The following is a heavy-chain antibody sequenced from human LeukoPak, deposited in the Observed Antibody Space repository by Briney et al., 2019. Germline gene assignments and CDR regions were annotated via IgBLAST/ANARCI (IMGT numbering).Heavy chain of an antibody. CDR2: IKKDGSQK. V-gene: IGHV3-7*05. CDR3: AAEQWLVAGYDCWFYP. CDR1: GFTLSDYW. D-gene: IGHD6-19*01. J-gene: IGHJ5*02. Sequence: GGSLRLSCSASGFTLSDYWMSWVRQVPGKGLEWVANIKKDGSQKYYVDSVKGRFTISRDNAKNSLYLQMNSLIAEDTAVYFCAAEQWLVAGYDCWFYPWGQGTLVTVSS.